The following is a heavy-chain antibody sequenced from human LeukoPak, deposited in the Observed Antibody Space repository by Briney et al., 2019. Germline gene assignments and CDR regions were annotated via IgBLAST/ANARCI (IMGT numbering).Heavy chain of an antibody. D-gene: IGHD3-10*01. CDR2: IDYSGST. Sequence: PSETLSLTSTVSGDSISSYYWSWIRQPPGKGLEWIGYIDYSGSTSYSPSLKSRVTMSVDTSKKQFSLKLTSVTAADTAVYYCAKSGSYYYYYMDVWGKGTTVTVSS. J-gene: IGHJ6*03. CDR1: GDSISSYY. CDR3: AKSGSYYYYYMDV. V-gene: IGHV4-59*08.